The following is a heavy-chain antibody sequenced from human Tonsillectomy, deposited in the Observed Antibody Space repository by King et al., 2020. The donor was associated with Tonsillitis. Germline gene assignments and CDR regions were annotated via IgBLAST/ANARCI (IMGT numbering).Heavy chain of an antibody. D-gene: IGHD5-18*01. J-gene: IGHJ4*02. CDR3: ARLPDTAMVLDY. Sequence: QLQESGPGLVKPSETLSLTCTVSGGSVSSGSYYWRWIRQPPGKGLEWIGYIYYSGSTNYNPSLKSRVTISVDTSKNQFSLKLSSVTAADTAVYYCARLPDTAMVLDYWGQGTLVTVSS. V-gene: IGHV4-61*01. CDR1: GGSVSSGSYY. CDR2: IYYSGST.